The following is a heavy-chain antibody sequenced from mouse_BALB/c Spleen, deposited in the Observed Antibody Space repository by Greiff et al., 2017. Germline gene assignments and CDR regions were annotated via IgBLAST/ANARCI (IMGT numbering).Heavy chain of an antibody. CDR3: ARGGYDWYFDV. J-gene: IGHJ1*01. CDR1: GYSFTSYW. D-gene: IGHD3-2*02. Sequence: VQLQQPGAELVRPGASVKLSCKASGYSFTSYWMNWVKQRPGQGLEWIGEIDPSDSYTNYNQKFKGKATLTVDKSSSTAYMQLSSLTSEDSAVYYCARGGYDWYFDVWGAGTTVTVSS. V-gene: IGHV1-69*02. CDR2: IDPSDSYT.